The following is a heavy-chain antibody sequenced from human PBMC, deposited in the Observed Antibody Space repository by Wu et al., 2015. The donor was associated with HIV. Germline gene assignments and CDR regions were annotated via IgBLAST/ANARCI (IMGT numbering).Heavy chain of an antibody. D-gene: IGHD2-15*01. CDR2: IIPIFGTA. CDR3: ARGSGAYCSGGSCYSREWGTVTTAPGGFDY. Sequence: QVQLVQSGAEVKKPGSSVKVSCKASGGTFSSYAISWVRQAPGQGLEWMGRIIPIFGTANYAQKFQGRVTITADESTSTAYMELSSLRSEDTAVYYCARGSGAYCSGGSCYSREWGTVTTAPGGFDYWGQGTLVTVSS. J-gene: IGHJ4*02. CDR1: GGTFSSYA. V-gene: IGHV1-69*13.